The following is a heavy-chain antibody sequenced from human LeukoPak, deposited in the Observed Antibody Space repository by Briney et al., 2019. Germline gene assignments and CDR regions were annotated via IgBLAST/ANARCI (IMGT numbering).Heavy chain of an antibody. V-gene: IGHV3-33*03. Sequence: GRSLRLSCAASGFTFSSYGMHWVRQAPGKGLEWVAVIWYDGSNKYYADSVKGRFTISRDNAKNSLSLQMNSLRAEDTAVYYCASPNHGGHDAFDFWGQGTLVTVSS. CDR2: IWYDGSNK. CDR1: GFTFSSYG. J-gene: IGHJ3*01. D-gene: IGHD4-23*01. CDR3: ASPNHGGHDAFDF.